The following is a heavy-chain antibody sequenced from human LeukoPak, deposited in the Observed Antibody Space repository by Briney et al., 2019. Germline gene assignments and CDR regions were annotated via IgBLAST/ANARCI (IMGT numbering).Heavy chain of an antibody. Sequence: PGGSLRLSCAASGFNFSSYWMHWVRQAPGKGLEWVSFISSSSTYIYYTDSVKGRFTISRDNAKNSLYLQMNSLRAEDTAVYYCARDSGSYYPFDYWGQGTLVTVSS. J-gene: IGHJ4*02. V-gene: IGHV3-21*01. D-gene: IGHD3-10*01. CDR2: ISSSSTYI. CDR3: ARDSGSYYPFDY. CDR1: GFNFSSYW.